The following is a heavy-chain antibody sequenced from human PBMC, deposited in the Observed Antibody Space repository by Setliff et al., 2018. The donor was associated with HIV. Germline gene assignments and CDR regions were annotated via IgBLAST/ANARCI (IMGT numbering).Heavy chain of an antibody. V-gene: IGHV3-30*04. J-gene: IGHJ4*02. CDR2: MSYDGSNI. CDR3: ARDAKGGIDY. D-gene: IGHD3-16*01. Sequence: LRLSCAASGFTFSNYAMHWVRQAPGKGLECVSLMSYDGSNIYYADSVKGRFTISRDNSKNTLYLQMNSLRVEDMATYYCARDAKGGIDYWGQGTLVTVSS. CDR1: GFTFSNYA.